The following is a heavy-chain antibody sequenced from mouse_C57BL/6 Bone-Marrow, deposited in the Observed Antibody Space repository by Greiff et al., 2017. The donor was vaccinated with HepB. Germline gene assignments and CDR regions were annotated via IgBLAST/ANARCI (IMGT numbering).Heavy chain of an antibody. V-gene: IGHV6-3*01. Sequence: EVKVEESGGGLVQPGGSMKLSCVASGFTFSNYWMNWVRQSPEKGLEWVAQIRLKSDNYATHYAESVKGRFTISRDDSKSSVYLQMNNLRAEDTGIYYCTEYYGSSYGFDYWGQGTTLTVSS. D-gene: IGHD1-1*01. J-gene: IGHJ2*01. CDR1: GFTFSNYW. CDR2: IRLKSDNYAT. CDR3: TEYYGSSYGFDY.